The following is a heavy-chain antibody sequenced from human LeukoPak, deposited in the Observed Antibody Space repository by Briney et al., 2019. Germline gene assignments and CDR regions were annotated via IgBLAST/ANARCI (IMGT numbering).Heavy chain of an antibody. J-gene: IGHJ4*02. V-gene: IGHV3-30*18. D-gene: IGHD1-26*01. CDR1: GFTLSDYG. Sequence: GGSLRLSCAASGFTLSDYGMHWVRQAPGKGLEWVAVISYDGSNKNYADSVKGRFTISRDNSKNTLYLQMNSLRTEDTAVYYCAKIPQGGTAGTYFDYWGQGTLVTVSS. CDR2: ISYDGSNK. CDR3: AKIPQGGTAGTYFDY.